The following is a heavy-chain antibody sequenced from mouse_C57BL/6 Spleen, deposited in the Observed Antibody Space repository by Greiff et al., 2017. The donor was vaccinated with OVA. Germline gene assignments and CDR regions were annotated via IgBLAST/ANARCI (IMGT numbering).Heavy chain of an antibody. CDR2: INPNNGGT. V-gene: IGHV1-18*01. CDR3: ARSYDGGAMDY. D-gene: IGHD2-3*01. Sequence: EVQLQQSGPELVKPGASVKIPCKASGYTFTDYNMDWVKQSHGKSLEWIGDINPNNGGTIYNQKFKGKATLPVDKSSSPAYMELRSLTAEDTAVYYCARSYDGGAMDYWGQGTSVTVSS. CDR1: GYTFTDYN. J-gene: IGHJ4*01.